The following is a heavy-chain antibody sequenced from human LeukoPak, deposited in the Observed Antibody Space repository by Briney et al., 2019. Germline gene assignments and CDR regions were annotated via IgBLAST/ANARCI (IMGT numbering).Heavy chain of an antibody. D-gene: IGHD1-26*01. CDR1: GGSFSGYY. J-gene: IGHJ4*02. CDR3: ARSTELSVDY. CDR2: INHSGST. V-gene: IGHV4-34*01. Sequence: TSETLPLTCAVYGGSFSGYYWSWIRQPPGKGLEWIGEINHSGSTNYNPSLKSRVTISVDTSKNQFSLKLSSVTAADTAVYYCARSTELSVDYWGQGTLVTVSS.